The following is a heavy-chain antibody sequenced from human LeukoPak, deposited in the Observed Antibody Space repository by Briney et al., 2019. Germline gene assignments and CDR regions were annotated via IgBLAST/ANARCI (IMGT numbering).Heavy chain of an antibody. V-gene: IGHV3-23*01. CDR2: ISGSGGST. Sequence: GGSLRLSCAASGFIVSRNYMTWVRQAPGKGLEWVSAISGSGGSTYYADSVKGRFTISRDNSKNTLYLQMNSLRAEDTAVYYCAKRDIVVVPAATTLDYWGQGTLVTVSS. D-gene: IGHD2-2*01. CDR3: AKRDIVVVPAATTLDY. CDR1: GFIVSRNY. J-gene: IGHJ4*02.